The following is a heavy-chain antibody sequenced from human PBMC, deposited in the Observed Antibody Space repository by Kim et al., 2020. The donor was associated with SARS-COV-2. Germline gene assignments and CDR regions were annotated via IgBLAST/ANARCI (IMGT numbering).Heavy chain of an antibody. CDR2: IDTYNGRT. V-gene: IGHV1-18*01. CDR1: GYTFTDYG. J-gene: IGHJ3*02. Sequence: ASVKVSCKASGYTFTDYGISWVRQAPGQGLEWMGWIDTYNGRTNYAQKLRGRVTMTTDTSTSTTYMELRSLRSDDTAVFYCSRAFRSGLDTFDIWGQGTM. CDR3: SRAFRSGLDTFDI. D-gene: IGHD6-19*01.